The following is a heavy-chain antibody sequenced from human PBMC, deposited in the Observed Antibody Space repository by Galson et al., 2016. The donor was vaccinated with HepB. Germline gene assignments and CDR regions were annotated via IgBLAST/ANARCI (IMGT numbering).Heavy chain of an antibody. D-gene: IGHD2-2*01. V-gene: IGHV3-30*09. CDR2: ISHDENNK. CDR3: VRGRPYCSSVSCAMDV. CDR1: GFTFSPCP. Sequence: SLRLSCAASGFTFSPCPMHWVRQAPGKGLEWVAVISHDENNKFYGDSVKGRFAISRDNSKNTLFLQMDGLRAEDTAVYYCVRGRPYCSSVSCAMDVWGQGTTVTVSS. J-gene: IGHJ6*02.